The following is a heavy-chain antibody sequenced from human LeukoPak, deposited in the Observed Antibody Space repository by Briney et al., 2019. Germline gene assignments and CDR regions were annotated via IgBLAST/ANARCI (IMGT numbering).Heavy chain of an antibody. Sequence: PSETLSLTCTVSGGSISSSSHYWGWIRQPPGKGLEWMGSIYYSESTYYNPSLKRRVTTSVDASKNQFSVQLTSVTAADTTVYYCAGGGYSYVIFDYCGQGTLVTVAS. CDR3: AGGGYSYVIFDY. D-gene: IGHD5-18*01. CDR1: GGSISSSSHY. J-gene: IGHJ4*02. V-gene: IGHV4-39*01. CDR2: IYYSEST.